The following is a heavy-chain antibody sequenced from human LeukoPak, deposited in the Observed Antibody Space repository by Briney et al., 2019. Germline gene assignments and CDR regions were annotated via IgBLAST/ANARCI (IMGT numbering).Heavy chain of an antibody. J-gene: IGHJ4*02. D-gene: IGHD2-2*02. CDR3: ARPGARYCSSTSCYNGFDY. CDR1: GYTFTSYY. V-gene: IGHV1-46*01. CDR2: INPSGGST. Sequence: GASVKVSCKASGYTFTSYYMHWVRQAPGQGLEWMGIINPSGGSTSYAQKFQGRVTMTRDTSTSTVYMGLSSLRSEDTAVYYCARPGARYCSSTSCYNGFDYWGQGTLVTVSS.